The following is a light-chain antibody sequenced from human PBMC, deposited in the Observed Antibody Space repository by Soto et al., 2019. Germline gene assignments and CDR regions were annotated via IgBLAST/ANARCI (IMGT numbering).Light chain of an antibody. J-gene: IGLJ2*01. CDR1: SSDVGGYNY. V-gene: IGLV2-8*01. CDR3: SSYAGSILV. CDR2: EVS. Sequence: QSALTQPPSASGSPGQSVTISCTGTSSDVGGYNYVSWYQQHPGKAPKLMIDEVSKRPSGVPDRFSGSKSGNTASLTVSGLQAEDEADYYCSSYAGSILVFGGGTKVTVL.